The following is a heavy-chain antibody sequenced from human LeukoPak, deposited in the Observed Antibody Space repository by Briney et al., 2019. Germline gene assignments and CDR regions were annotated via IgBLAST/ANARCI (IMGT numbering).Heavy chain of an antibody. CDR1: GFTFSSHA. V-gene: IGHV3-30-3*01. CDR2: ISYDASNK. J-gene: IGHJ4*02. Sequence: TGGSLRLSCAASGFTFSSHAMHWVRQAPGKGLEWVAVISYDASNKYYADSVKGGFTISRDNSKSTLYLQMNSLRAEDTAVYYCARNPYGDYNFDYWGQGTLVTVSS. D-gene: IGHD4-17*01. CDR3: ARNPYGDYNFDY.